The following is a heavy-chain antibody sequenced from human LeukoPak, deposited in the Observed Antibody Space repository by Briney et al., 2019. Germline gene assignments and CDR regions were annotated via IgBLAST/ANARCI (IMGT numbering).Heavy chain of an antibody. D-gene: IGHD3-22*01. V-gene: IGHV4-39*07. CDR3: ARDYYDSSGLDAFDI. J-gene: IGHJ3*02. CDR1: GGSISSSNYY. CDR2: IYYSGNT. Sequence: SETLSLTCTVSGGSISSSNYYWGWIRQPPGKGLEWIGSIYYSGNTYYNPALNSRVTISVDTSKNQFSLKLSSVTAADTAVYYCARDYYDSSGLDAFDIWGQGTMVTVSS.